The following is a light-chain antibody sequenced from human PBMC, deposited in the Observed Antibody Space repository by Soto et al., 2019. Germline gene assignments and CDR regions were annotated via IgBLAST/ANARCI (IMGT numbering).Light chain of an antibody. J-gene: IGLJ7*01. CDR2: DVS. CDR3: CSYACTYWV. V-gene: IGLV2-11*01. Sequence: QSALTQPRSVSGSPGQSVTISCTGTSNDVGGYNYVSWFQQHPGKVPKLMVYDVSYRPSGVPDRFSGSKSGNTASLTISGLQADDEGDYYCCSYACTYWVFGGGTQLTVL. CDR1: SNDVGGYNY.